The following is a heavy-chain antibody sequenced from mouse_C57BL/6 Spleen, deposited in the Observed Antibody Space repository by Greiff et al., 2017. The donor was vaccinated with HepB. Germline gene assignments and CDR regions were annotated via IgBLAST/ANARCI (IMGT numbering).Heavy chain of an antibody. CDR1: GFTFSDYG. CDR2: ISSGSSTI. V-gene: IGHV5-17*01. Sequence: EVKLVESGGGLVKPGGSLKLSCAASGFTFSDYGMHWVRQAPEKGLEWVAYISSGSSTIYYADTVKGRFTISRDNAKNTLFLQMTSLRSEDTAMYYCARPPYYSKEDYYAMDYWGQGTSVTVSS. CDR3: ARPPYYSKEDYYAMDY. D-gene: IGHD2-5*01. J-gene: IGHJ4*01.